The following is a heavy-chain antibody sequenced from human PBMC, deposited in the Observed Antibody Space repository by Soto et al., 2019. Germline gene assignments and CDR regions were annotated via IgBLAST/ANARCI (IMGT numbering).Heavy chain of an antibody. CDR1: GYSFTSYA. Sequence: QVQLVQSGAEEKKPGASVKVSCKASGYSFTSYAMHWVRQAPGQRLEWMGWINAGNGNTKYSQKFQGRVTITRDTSASTAYMELSSLRSEDTAVYYCARSIVVVTVLDYWGQGTLVTDSS. V-gene: IGHV1-3*05. J-gene: IGHJ4*02. CDR3: ARSIVVVTVLDY. CDR2: INAGNGNT. D-gene: IGHD2-21*02.